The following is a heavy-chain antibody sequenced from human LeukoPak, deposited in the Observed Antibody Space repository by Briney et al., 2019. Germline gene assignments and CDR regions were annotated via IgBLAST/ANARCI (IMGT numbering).Heavy chain of an antibody. Sequence: GGSLRLSCAASGLTFSSYSMNWVRQAPGKGLEWVSSISSSSSYIYYADSVKGRFTISRDNAKNSLYLQMNSLRAEDTAVYYCARDFGNAFDIWGQGTMVTVSS. CDR1: GLTFSSYS. D-gene: IGHD1-14*01. CDR3: ARDFGNAFDI. CDR2: ISSSSSYI. V-gene: IGHV3-21*01. J-gene: IGHJ3*02.